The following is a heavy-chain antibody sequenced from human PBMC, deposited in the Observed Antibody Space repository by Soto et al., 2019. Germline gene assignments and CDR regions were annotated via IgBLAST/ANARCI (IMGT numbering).Heavy chain of an antibody. V-gene: IGHV4-38-2*01. J-gene: IGHJ4*02. Sequence: SETLSLTCAVSGYSINSGYFWGWIRQPPGKGLEWIGSIYHSGSTYYNPSLKSRVTISVDTSKNQFSLKLSSVTAADTAVYYCARADGDFFYYFDYWGQGTLVTVSS. CDR2: IYHSGST. D-gene: IGHD4-17*01. CDR1: GYSINSGYF. CDR3: ARADGDFFYYFDY.